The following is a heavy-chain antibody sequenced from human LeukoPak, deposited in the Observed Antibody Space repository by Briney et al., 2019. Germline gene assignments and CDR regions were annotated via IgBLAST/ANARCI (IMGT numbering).Heavy chain of an antibody. CDR2: ISAYKGNT. D-gene: IGHD1-26*01. CDR1: GYTFTSYG. Sequence: ASVKVSCKASGYTFTSYGISWVRQAPGQGLEWMGWISAYKGNTNYAQKLQGRVTMTTDTSTSTAYMELRSLRSDDTAVYYCARVVGATRGDNYFDYWGQGTLVTVSS. J-gene: IGHJ4*02. V-gene: IGHV1-18*01. CDR3: ARVVGATRGDNYFDY.